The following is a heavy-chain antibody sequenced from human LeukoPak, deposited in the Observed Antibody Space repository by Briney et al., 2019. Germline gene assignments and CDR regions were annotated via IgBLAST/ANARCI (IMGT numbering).Heavy chain of an antibody. J-gene: IGHJ4*02. V-gene: IGHV1-46*01. Sequence: ASVKVSCKAFGYTFTSNYMHWVRQAPGQGPEWMGVISPSGGSTTYAQKFQGRVTLTRDMSTSTDYLELSSLQSEDTAVYYCARLPSGTGSYYKEGYWGQGTLVTVSS. CDR1: GYTFTSNY. D-gene: IGHD3-10*01. CDR3: ARLPSGTGSYYKEGY. CDR2: ISPSGGST.